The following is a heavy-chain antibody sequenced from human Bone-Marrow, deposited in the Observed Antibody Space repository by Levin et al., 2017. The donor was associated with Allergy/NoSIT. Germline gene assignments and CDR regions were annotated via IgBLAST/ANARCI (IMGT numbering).Heavy chain of an antibody. J-gene: IGHJ5*02. CDR3: ARDTMSLYRDGSPLFDP. D-gene: IGHD5-24*01. V-gene: IGHV3-74*01. CDR1: GFTFSSYW. Sequence: PGGSLRLSCAASGFTFSSYWMHWVRQAPGKGLVWVSRINSDGSSTSYADSVKGRFTISRDNAKNTLYLQMNSLRAEDTAVYYCARDTMSLYRDGSPLFDPWGQGTLVTVSS. CDR2: INSDGSST.